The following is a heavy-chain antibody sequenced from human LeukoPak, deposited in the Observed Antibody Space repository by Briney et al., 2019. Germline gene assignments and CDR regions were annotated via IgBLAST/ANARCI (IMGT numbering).Heavy chain of an antibody. CDR2: ISSSGSTI. D-gene: IGHD1-26*01. Sequence: GALRLSCAASGFTFSSYEMNWVRQAPGKGLEWVSYISSSGSTIYYADSVKGRFTISRDNAKNSLYLQMNSLRAEDTAVYYCAKGGSGSWFFDYWGQGTLVTVSS. CDR1: GFTFSSYE. CDR3: AKGGSGSWFFDY. V-gene: IGHV3-48*03. J-gene: IGHJ4*02.